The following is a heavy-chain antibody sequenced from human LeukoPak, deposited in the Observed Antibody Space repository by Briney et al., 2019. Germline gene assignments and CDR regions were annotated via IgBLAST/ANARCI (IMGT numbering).Heavy chain of an antibody. CDR1: GFTFSSYW. D-gene: IGHD3-10*01. J-gene: IGHJ3*02. CDR3: ASEDNYGSGSYYKVGAFDI. V-gene: IGHV3-7*01. Sequence: GGSLRLSCAASGFTFSSYWMSWVRQAPGKGLEWVANIKQDGSEKYYVDSVKGRFTISRDNAKNSLYLQMNSLRAEDTAVYYCASEDNYGSGSYYKVGAFDIWGQGTMVTVSS. CDR2: IKQDGSEK.